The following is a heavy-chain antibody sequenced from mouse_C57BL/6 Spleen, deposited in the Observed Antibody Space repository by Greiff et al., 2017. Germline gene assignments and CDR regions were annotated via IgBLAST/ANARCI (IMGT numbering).Heavy chain of an antibody. CDR3: ARGESWCAY. J-gene: IGHJ3*01. CDR1: GYTFTSYW. Sequence: QVQLKQPGAELVRPGSSVKLSCKASGYTFTSYWMHWVKQRPIQGLEWIGNIDPSDSETHYNQKFKDKATLTVDKSSSTAYMQLSSLTSEDSAVYYCARGESWCAYWGQGTLVTVSA. V-gene: IGHV1-52*01. CDR2: IDPSDSET.